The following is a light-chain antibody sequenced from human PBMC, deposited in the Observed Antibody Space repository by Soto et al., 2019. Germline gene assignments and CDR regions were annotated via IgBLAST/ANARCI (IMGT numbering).Light chain of an antibody. CDR3: CSYAGGTSVV. CDR2: EDI. V-gene: IGLV2-23*01. CDR1: SSDVGNYNL. J-gene: IGLJ2*01. Sequence: QSALTQPASVSGSPGQSITISCTGTSSDVGNYNLVSWYQQHPGKAPKLMIFEDIERPSGVSNRISGSKSGNTASLTISGLQTEDEADYYCCSYAGGTSVVFGGGTKLTVL.